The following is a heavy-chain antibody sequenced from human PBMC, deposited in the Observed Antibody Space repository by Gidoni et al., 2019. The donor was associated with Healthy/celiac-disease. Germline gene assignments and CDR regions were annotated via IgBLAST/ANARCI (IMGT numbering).Heavy chain of an antibody. V-gene: IGHV3-15*07. D-gene: IGHD6-19*01. Sequence: EVQLVESGGGLVKPGGSLSLSCAASGFTFSNAWMNWVRQAPGKGLEWVGRIKSKTDGGTTDYAAPVKGRFTISRDDSKNTLYLQMNSLKTEDTAVYYCTTSFGGYSSGWPFDYWGQGTLVTVSS. CDR1: GFTFSNAW. J-gene: IGHJ4*02. CDR2: IKSKTDGGTT. CDR3: TTSFGGYSSGWPFDY.